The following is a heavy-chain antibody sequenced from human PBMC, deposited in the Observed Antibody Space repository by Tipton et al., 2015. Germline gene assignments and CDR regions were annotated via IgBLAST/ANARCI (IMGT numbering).Heavy chain of an antibody. CDR2: KYSSGST. CDR3: ATGRSIAARPFDY. D-gene: IGHD6-6*01. J-gene: IGHJ4*02. Sequence: GLVKPSDTLSLTCTVSGGSISSYYWSWIRQPPGKGLEWIGYKYSSGSTNYNSSLKSRLTLSVDTSKNQLSLKLSSVTAADTAVYYCATGRSIAARPFDYWGQGTLVTVSS. V-gene: IGHV4-59*07. CDR1: GGSISSYY.